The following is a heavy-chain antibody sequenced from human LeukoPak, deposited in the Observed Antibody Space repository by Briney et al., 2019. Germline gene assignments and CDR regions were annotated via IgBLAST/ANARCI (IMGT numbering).Heavy chain of an antibody. CDR1: GGSISSNNW. D-gene: IGHD3-22*01. V-gene: IGHV4-4*02. J-gene: IGHJ4*02. CDR2: INHSGST. Sequence: PSETLSLTCAVSGGSISSNNWWGWVRQPPGQGLEWIGEINHSGSTNYNPSLKSRVTISVDTSKKQFSLKLSSVTAADTAVYYCVTYYFDSSGPKKNYWGQGTLVTVSS. CDR3: VTYYFDSSGPKKNY.